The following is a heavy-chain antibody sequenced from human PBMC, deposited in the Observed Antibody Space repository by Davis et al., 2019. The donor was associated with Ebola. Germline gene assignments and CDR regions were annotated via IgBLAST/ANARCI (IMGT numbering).Heavy chain of an antibody. J-gene: IGHJ4*02. CDR2: IRSSDTTI. CDR3: ARETSDDY. D-gene: IGHD6-6*01. Sequence: GESLKISCAASGFTFSDYYMSWIRQAPGKGLEWVSSIRSSDTTIYYSDPVKGRFTVSRDNAKNSLYLQMNSLRVEDTAMYYCARETSDDYWGQGTLVTVSS. V-gene: IGHV3-11*04. CDR1: GFTFSDYY.